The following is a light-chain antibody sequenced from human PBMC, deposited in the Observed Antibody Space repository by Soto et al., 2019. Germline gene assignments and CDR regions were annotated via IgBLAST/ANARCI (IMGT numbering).Light chain of an antibody. V-gene: IGKV3-11*01. J-gene: IGKJ2*01. Sequence: EIVLTQSPATLSLSPGERATLSCRASQTIRTDLAWYQQKPGQGPRLLIYDASNRATGIPARFSGSGSGTDFTLTISGLAPEDFALYSCQQLSNWPPEYTFGQGTRLEIK. CDR1: QTIRTD. CDR2: DAS. CDR3: QQLSNWPPEYT.